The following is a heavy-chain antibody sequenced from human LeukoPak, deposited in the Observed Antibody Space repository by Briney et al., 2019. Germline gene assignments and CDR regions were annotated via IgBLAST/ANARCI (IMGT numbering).Heavy chain of an antibody. V-gene: IGHV3-48*03. J-gene: IGHJ4*02. CDR2: ISSSGSTI. Sequence: GGSLRLSCAASGFTFSSYEMNWVRPAPGKGLEWVSYISSSGSTIYYADSVKGRFTISRDNAKNSLYLQMNSLRAEDTAVYYCARVAGRLFNYWGQGTLVTVSS. CDR3: ARVAGRLFNY. CDR1: GFTFSSYE. D-gene: IGHD3-10*01.